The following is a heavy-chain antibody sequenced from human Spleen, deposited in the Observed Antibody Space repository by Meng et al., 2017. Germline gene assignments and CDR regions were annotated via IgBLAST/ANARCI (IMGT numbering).Heavy chain of an antibody. CDR1: GGSFSGYY. CDR2: INHSGST. V-gene: IGHV4-34*01. D-gene: IGHD3-3*01. J-gene: IGHJ4*02. CDR3: ASRRFLEWLRFGY. Sequence: QVQLQQWGAGLLKPPEPLSLTCAVYGGSFSGYYWSRIRQPPGKGLEWIGEINHSGSTNYNPSLKSRVTISVDTSKNQFSLKLSAVTAADTAVYYCASRRFLEWLRFGYWGQGTLVTVSS.